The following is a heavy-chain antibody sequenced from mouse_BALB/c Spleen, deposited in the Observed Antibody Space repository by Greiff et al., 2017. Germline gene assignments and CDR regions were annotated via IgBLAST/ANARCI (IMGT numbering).Heavy chain of an antibody. CDR2: IDPENGNT. Sequence: EVKLQQSGAELVRPGALVKLSCKASGFNIKDYYMHWVKQRPEQGLEWIGWIDPENGNTIYDPKFQGKASITADTSSNTAYLQLSSLTSEDTAVYYCAITTATRDYWGQGTTLTVSS. D-gene: IGHD1-2*01. CDR1: GFNIKDYY. V-gene: IGHV14-1*02. CDR3: AITTATRDY. J-gene: IGHJ2*01.